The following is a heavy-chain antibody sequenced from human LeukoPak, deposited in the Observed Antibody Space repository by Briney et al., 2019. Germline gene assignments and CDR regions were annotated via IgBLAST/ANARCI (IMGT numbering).Heavy chain of an antibody. V-gene: IGHV4-34*01. CDR2: IKHSGYT. D-gene: IGHD6-19*01. Sequence: EPSETLSLTCAVSGVPFSNYYWSWVRQSPRQGLEWIGEIKHSGYTNYSPSLKSRVTMSIDTSKNQFSLKLTSVTAADAGVYYCTRAVAGHPDWGQGTLVTVSS. CDR1: GVPFSNYY. J-gene: IGHJ4*02. CDR3: TRAVAGHPD.